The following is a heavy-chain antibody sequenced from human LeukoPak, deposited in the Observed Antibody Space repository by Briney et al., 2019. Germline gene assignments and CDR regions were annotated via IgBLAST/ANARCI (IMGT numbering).Heavy chain of an antibody. D-gene: IGHD3-22*01. CDR1: GGSISSNY. CDR3: ARANPYDSSGSLDY. CDR2: IYYSGST. J-gene: IGHJ4*02. V-gene: IGHV4-59*01. Sequence: PSETLSLTCTVSGGSISSNYWSWIRQPPGKGLEWIGYIYYSGSTNYNPSLKSRVTISVDTSKNQFSLKLSSVTAADTAVYYCARANPYDSSGSLDYWGQGTLVTVSS.